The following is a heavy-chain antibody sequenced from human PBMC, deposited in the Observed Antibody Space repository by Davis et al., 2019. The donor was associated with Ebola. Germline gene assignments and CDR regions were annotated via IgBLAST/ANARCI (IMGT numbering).Heavy chain of an antibody. V-gene: IGHV4-4*02. Sequence: SETLSLTCAVSGGSISSSNWWSWVRQPPGKGLEWIGEIYHSGSTNYNPSLKSRVTISVDTSKNQFSLKLSSVTAADTAVYYCARQPSGYDCVDYWGQGTLVTVSA. J-gene: IGHJ4*02. CDR3: ARQPSGYDCVDY. CDR1: GGSISSSNW. D-gene: IGHD5-12*01. CDR2: IYHSGST.